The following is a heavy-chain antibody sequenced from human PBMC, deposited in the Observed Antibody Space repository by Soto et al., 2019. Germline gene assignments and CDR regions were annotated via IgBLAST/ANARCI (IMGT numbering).Heavy chain of an antibody. CDR3: ARGYSSSEIDY. CDR2: ISSSSSYI. CDR1: GFTFSSYS. V-gene: IGHV3-21*01. Sequence: EVQLVESGGGLVKPGGSLRLSCAASGFTFSSYSMKWVRQAPGKGLEWVSSISSSSSYIYYADSVKGRFTISRDNAKNSLYLQMNSLRAEDTAVYYCARGYSSSEIDYWGQGTLVTVSS. D-gene: IGHD6-6*01. J-gene: IGHJ4*02.